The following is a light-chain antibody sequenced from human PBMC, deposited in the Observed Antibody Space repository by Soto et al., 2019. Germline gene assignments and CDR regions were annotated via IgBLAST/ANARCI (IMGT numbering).Light chain of an antibody. V-gene: IGKV3-15*01. Sequence: EVVMTQSPATLSVSPGERATLSCKASQSVSSTLDWYQQDPGQAPRLLIYGASTTAAGIPARFSGSGSGTSFTLTITILEIEDLTVEYFQQYNAWPRTFGGGTKVEIK. CDR1: QSVSST. J-gene: IGKJ4*01. CDR2: GAS. CDR3: QQYNAWPRT.